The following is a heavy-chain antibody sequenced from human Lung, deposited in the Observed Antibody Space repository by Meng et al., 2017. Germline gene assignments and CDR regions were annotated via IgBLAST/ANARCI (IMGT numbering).Heavy chain of an antibody. D-gene: IGHD1-1*01. Sequence: GELGGSGGGLVPPGGSLRLSCAASGFTFTDHWMHWARQGPGKGLVWVSRINRDGTKPTYADSVKGRFTISRDNAKNTLYLQMNNLRAEDTAFYYCTNDRLNHWGQGALVTVSS. CDR3: TNDRLNH. CDR2: INRDGTKP. V-gene: IGHV3-74*01. CDR1: GFTFTDHW. J-gene: IGHJ1*01.